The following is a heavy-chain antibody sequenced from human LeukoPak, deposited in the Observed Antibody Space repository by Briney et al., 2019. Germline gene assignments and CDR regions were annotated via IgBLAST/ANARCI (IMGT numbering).Heavy chain of an antibody. CDR2: IYYSGST. V-gene: IGHV4-39*01. CDR1: GGSISSSSYY. CDR3: ARHVPTGYYYYGMDV. Sequence: SETLSLTCTVSGGSISSSSYYWGWIRQPPGKGLEWIGSIYYSGSTYYNPSLKSRFTISVDTSKNQFSLKLSSVTAADTAVYYCARHVPTGYYYYGMDVWGQGTTVTVSS. D-gene: IGHD1-14*01. J-gene: IGHJ6*02.